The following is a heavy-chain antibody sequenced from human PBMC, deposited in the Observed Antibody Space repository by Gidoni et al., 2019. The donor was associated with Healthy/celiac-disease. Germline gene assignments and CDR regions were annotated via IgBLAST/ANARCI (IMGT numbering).Heavy chain of an antibody. CDR1: GFTFSSYA. Sequence: EVQLLESGGGLVQPGGSLRLSCAASGFTFSSYAMSWVRQAPGKGLEWVSAISGSGGSTYYADSVKGRFTISRDNSKNTLYLQMNSLRAEDTAVYYCAKAGSYGDYATWGVYYMDVWGKGTTVTVSS. V-gene: IGHV3-23*01. CDR2: ISGSGGST. CDR3: AKAGSYGDYATWGVYYMDV. D-gene: IGHD4-17*01. J-gene: IGHJ6*03.